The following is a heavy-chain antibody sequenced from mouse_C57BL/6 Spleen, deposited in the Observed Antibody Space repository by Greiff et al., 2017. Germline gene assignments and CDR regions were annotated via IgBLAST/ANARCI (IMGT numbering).Heavy chain of an antibody. Sequence: VQLKESGPELVKPGASVKISCKASGYAFRSSWMNWVKQRPGKGLEWIGRIYPGDGDTNYNGKFKGKAPLTADKSSSTAYMQLSSLTSEDSAVYFCARPQLGRGYFDYWGQGTTLTVSS. V-gene: IGHV1-82*01. D-gene: IGHD4-1*02. CDR1: GYAFRSSW. CDR2: IYPGDGDT. CDR3: ARPQLGRGYFDY. J-gene: IGHJ2*01.